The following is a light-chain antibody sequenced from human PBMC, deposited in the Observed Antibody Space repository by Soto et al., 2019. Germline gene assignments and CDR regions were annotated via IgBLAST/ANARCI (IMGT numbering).Light chain of an antibody. Sequence: EIVMTQSPATLSVSPGERATLSCRASQTVSSNLAWYQQKVGQTPRLLIFGASTRATGVPARFSGSGSGTEFTLTISRLQSEDFAVYYCQQYGDSPHSFGQGTKLEVK. CDR2: GAS. CDR1: QTVSSN. V-gene: IGKV3-15*01. J-gene: IGKJ2*01. CDR3: QQYGDSPHS.